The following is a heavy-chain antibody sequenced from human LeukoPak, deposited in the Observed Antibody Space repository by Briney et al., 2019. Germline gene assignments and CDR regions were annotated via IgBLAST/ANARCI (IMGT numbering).Heavy chain of an antibody. CDR2: IGTAGDT. V-gene: IGHV3-13*01. CDR3: ASDSAVDGMDL. CDR1: GFTFSSYD. Sequence: GGSLRLSCAASGFTFSSYDMHWVRQATGKGLEWVSAIGTAGDTYYPGSVKGRFTISRENAKNSLYLQMNSLRAGDTAVYYCASDSAVDGMDLWAEGTTVTVFS. J-gene: IGHJ6*04.